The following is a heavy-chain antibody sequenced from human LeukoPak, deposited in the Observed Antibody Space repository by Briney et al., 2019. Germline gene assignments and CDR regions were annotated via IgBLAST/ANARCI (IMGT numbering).Heavy chain of an antibody. Sequence: NPSGTLSLTCAVSGGSISSSNWWTWVRQPPGKGLEWIGEIHQSGTTNYNPSLRSRVTISVDKSKNQFSLKLNSVTAADTAVYYCAKGYCSGGSCYSDAFDIWGQGTMVTVSS. CDR1: GGSISSSNW. V-gene: IGHV4-4*02. CDR2: IHQSGTT. CDR3: AKGYCSGGSCYSDAFDI. J-gene: IGHJ3*02. D-gene: IGHD2-15*01.